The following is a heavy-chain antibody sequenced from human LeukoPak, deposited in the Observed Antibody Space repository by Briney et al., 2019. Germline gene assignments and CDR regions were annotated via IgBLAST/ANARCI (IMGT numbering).Heavy chain of an antibody. CDR3: AKDRVGANY. V-gene: IGHV3-23*01. D-gene: IGHD1-26*01. Sequence: GGSLRLSCAASGFTFSSYAMSWVRQAPGKGLEWVSAISGSGGTTYFADSVKGRFTISRDNSKNTLYLQMSSLRVEDTALYYCAKDRVGANYWGQGTLVTVSS. CDR2: ISGSGGTT. CDR1: GFTFSSYA. J-gene: IGHJ4*02.